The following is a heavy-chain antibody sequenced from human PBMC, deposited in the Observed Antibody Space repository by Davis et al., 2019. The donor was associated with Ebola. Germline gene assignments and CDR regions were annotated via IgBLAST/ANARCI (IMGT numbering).Heavy chain of an antibody. J-gene: IGHJ5*02. CDR3: ARHVTTVIYTWFDP. CDR2: IYYSGNT. D-gene: IGHD3-10*01. Sequence: PSETLSLTCTVSGDSITGSSDSWGWIRQSPGKGLEWIGSIYYSGNTYYNPSLKSRLTVFIDTSKNQFSLKLTSVTAADTAIYYCARHVTTVIYTWFDPWGQGILVTISS. V-gene: IGHV4-39*01. CDR1: GDSITGSSDS.